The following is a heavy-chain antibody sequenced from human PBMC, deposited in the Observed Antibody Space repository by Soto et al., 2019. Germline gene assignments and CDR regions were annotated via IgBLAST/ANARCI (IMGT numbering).Heavy chain of an antibody. V-gene: IGHV3-66*01. Sequence: EVQLVESGGGLVQPGGSLRLSCTASGFIVSDTYMNWVRQAPGKGLEWVSVISNRGDTHYADSVRGRFSLSRDIADNTLHLQMNNLRVEDTAVYYGAREPRYCRGGSCSITGDAFDIWGQGTMVTVSS. CDR1: GFIVSDTY. J-gene: IGHJ3*02. CDR3: AREPRYCRGGSCSITGDAFDI. CDR2: ISNRGDT. D-gene: IGHD2-15*01.